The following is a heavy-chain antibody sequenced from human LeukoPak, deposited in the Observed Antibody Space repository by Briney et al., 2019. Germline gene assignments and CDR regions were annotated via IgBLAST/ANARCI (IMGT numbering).Heavy chain of an antibody. CDR3: ARDVHYGMDV. CDR2: ITSDGSIT. CDR1: GFXFNRYW. J-gene: IGHJ6*02. Sequence: PGGSLRLSCAASGFXFNRYWIDWVRQAPGKGLVWVSRITSDGSITRYADSVKGRFTISRDNAKNTLCLQMNSLRAEDAAVYYCARDVHYGMDVWGQGTTVTVSS. V-gene: IGHV3-74*01.